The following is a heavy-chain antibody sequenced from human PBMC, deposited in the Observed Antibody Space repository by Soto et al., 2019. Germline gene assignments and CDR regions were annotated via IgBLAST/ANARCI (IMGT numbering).Heavy chain of an antibody. Sequence: TGGSLRLSCAASGFTFSSYSMNWVRQAPGKGLEWVSYISSSTIYYADSVKGRFTISRDNAKNSLYLQMNSLRAEDTALYYCARDWDDILILGYWGQGTLVTVSS. CDR3: ARDWDDILILGY. CDR2: ISSSTI. D-gene: IGHD3-9*01. CDR1: GFTFSSYS. J-gene: IGHJ4*02. V-gene: IGHV3-48*01.